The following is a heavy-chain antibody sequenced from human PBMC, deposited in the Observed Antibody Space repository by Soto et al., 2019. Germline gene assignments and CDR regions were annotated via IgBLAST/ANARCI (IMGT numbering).Heavy chain of an antibody. J-gene: IGHJ4*02. V-gene: IGHV1-18*01. CDR1: GYTFTSYG. CDR3: ARDLVVSGPFDY. Sequence: QVQLVQSGAEVKKPGASVKVSCKASGYTFTSYGISWVRQAPGQGLEWMGWISGYNGNTHAAQTLQGRVTITTDSSTSTAYMELRSLRSDDTAVYYCARDLVVSGPFDYWGQGTLVTVSS. CDR2: ISGYNGNT. D-gene: IGHD2-2*01.